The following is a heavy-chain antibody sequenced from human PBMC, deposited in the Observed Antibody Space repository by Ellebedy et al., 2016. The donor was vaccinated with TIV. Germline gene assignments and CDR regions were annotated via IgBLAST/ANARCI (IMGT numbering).Heavy chain of an antibody. CDR3: ARGVFGEFLDY. Sequence: GGSLRLSXAASGFTVSSNYMSWVRQAPGKGLEWVSVIYSGGNTYYADSVRGRFTVPRDNSKNTLYLQMNSLRAEDTAVYYCARGVFGEFLDYWGQGNLVTVSS. D-gene: IGHD3-10*02. V-gene: IGHV3-53*01. CDR1: GFTVSSNY. J-gene: IGHJ4*02. CDR2: IYSGGNT.